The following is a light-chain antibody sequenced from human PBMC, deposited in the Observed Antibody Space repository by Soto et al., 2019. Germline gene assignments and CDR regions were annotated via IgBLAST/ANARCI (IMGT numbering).Light chain of an antibody. J-gene: IGKJ2*01. CDR1: QSVSSN. Sequence: EIVMTQSPVTLSVSPGERATLSCRASQSVSSNLAWYQQKPGQAPRLLIYGASTRATGIPARFSGSGSGTEFTLTISSLQSEDFAVYYCQQYGTSPPAYTFGQGTKLEIK. V-gene: IGKV3-15*01. CDR3: QQYGTSPPAYT. CDR2: GAS.